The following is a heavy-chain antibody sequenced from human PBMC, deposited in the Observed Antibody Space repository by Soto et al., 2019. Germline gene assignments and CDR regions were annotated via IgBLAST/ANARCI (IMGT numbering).Heavy chain of an antibody. D-gene: IGHD3-3*01. CDR1: GFTFSNAW. J-gene: IGHJ3*02. CDR2: IKSKTDGGTT. CDR3: TTKFYSDFWSGYFSRGDAFDI. V-gene: IGHV3-15*01. Sequence: EVQLVESGGGLVKPGGSLRLSCAASGFTFSNAWMSWVRQAPGKGLEWVGRIKSKTDGGTTDYAAPVKGRFTISRDDSKNTLYLQMNSLKTEDTAVYYCTTKFYSDFWSGYFSRGDAFDIWGQGTMVTVSS.